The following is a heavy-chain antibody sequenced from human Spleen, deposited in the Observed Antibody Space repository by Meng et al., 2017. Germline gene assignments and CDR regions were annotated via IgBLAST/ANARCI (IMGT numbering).Heavy chain of an antibody. Sequence: SVKVSCKASGVTFSSYAISWVRQAPGQGLEWMGGIIPIFGTANYAQKFQGRVTITADESTSTAYMELSSLRSEDTAVYYCARDPGTTTVTTFDLLVWGQGTLVTVSS. V-gene: IGHV1-69*13. CDR2: IIPIFGTA. CDR1: GVTFSSYA. CDR3: ARDPGTTTVTTFDLLV. J-gene: IGHJ4*02. D-gene: IGHD4-17*01.